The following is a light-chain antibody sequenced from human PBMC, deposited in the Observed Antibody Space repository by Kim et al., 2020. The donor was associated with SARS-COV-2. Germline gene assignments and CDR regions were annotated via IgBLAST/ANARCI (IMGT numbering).Light chain of an antibody. CDR1: SLRSYY. Sequence: VALGQTVRITCQGASLRSYYATWYPQKPGQAPKVVIYGKDNRPSGIPDRFSGSNSGNTAYLTITGTQAGDEADYYCNSRDSNDNVVFGGGTKVTVL. CDR2: GKD. CDR3: NSRDSNDNVV. J-gene: IGLJ2*01. V-gene: IGLV3-19*01.